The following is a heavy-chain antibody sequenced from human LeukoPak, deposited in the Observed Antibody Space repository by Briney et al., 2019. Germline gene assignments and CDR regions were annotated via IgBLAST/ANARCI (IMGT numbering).Heavy chain of an antibody. J-gene: IGHJ3*02. CDR2: INYSGST. CDR3: VQVGSDAFDI. Sequence: SETLSLTCTLSGGSISSYYWSWIRQPPGKGLEWIGYINYSGSTNYNPSLKTRVTISVDTSKNQFSLNLSSVTAADTAVYYCVQVGSDAFDIWGQGTMVTVSS. CDR1: GGSISSYY. V-gene: IGHV4-59*08. D-gene: IGHD1-26*01.